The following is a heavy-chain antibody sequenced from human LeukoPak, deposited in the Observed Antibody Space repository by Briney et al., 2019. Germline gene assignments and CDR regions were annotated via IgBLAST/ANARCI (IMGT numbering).Heavy chain of an antibody. Sequence: AASVKVSCKASGYTFTSYGISWVRQAPGQGLEWMGWISAYNGNTNYAQKLQGRVTMTTDTSTSTAYMELRSLRSDDTAVYYCARYSSGWPGYYFDYWGQGTLVTVSS. D-gene: IGHD6-19*01. V-gene: IGHV1-18*01. CDR2: ISAYNGNT. J-gene: IGHJ4*02. CDR1: GYTFTSYG. CDR3: ARYSSGWPGYYFDY.